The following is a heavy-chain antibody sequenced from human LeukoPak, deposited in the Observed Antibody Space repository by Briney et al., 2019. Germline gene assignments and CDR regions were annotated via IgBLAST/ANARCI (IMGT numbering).Heavy chain of an antibody. V-gene: IGHV4-61*01. CDR1: GGSVSSGSYY. CDR2: IYYSGNT. D-gene: IGHD5-18*01. J-gene: IGHJ3*02. CDR3: ARGSRGYSYPRAFDI. Sequence: SETLSLTCTVSGGSVSSGSYYWSWIRQPPGKGLEWIGYIYYSGNTNYDPSLKSRVTISVDTSKNQFSLRLSSVTAADTAVYYCARGSRGYSYPRAFDIWGQGTMVTVSS.